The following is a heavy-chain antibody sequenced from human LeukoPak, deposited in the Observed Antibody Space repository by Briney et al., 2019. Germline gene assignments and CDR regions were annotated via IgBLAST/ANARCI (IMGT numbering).Heavy chain of an antibody. D-gene: IGHD1-26*01. V-gene: IGHV1-8*01. CDR3: ARGRESYYYYGMDV. CDR2: MNPNSGNT. CDR1: GYTFTSYD. J-gene: IGHJ6*02. Sequence: ASVTVSCKASGYTFTSYDINWVRQATGQGLEWMGWMNPNSGNTGYAQKFQGRVTMTRNTSISTAYMELSSLRSEDTAVYYCARGRESYYYYGMDVWGQGTTVTVSS.